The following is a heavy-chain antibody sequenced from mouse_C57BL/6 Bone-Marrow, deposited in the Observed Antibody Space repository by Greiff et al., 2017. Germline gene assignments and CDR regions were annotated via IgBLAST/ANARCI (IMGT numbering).Heavy chain of an antibody. CDR2: IDPENGDT. CDR3: TTIFWYYGSSFYAMDY. CDR1: GYNIKDDY. J-gene: IGHJ4*01. D-gene: IGHD1-1*01. Sequence: EVKLVESGAELVRPGASVKLSCTASGYNIKDDYMHWVKQRPEQGLEWIGWIDPENGDTEYASKFQGKATITADTSSNTAYLQLSSLTSEDTAVYYCTTIFWYYGSSFYAMDYWGQGTTVTVSS. V-gene: IGHV14-4*01.